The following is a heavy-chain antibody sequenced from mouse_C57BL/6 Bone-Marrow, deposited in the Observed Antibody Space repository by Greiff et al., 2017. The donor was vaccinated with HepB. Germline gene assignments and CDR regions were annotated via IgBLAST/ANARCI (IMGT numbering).Heavy chain of an antibody. J-gene: IGHJ1*03. V-gene: IGHV14-3*01. CDR1: GFNIKNTY. D-gene: IGHD4-1*02. CDR3: APQLGPGGYWYFDV. CDR2: IDPANGNT. Sequence: VQLQQSVAELVRPGASVKLSCTASGFNIKNTYMHWVKQRPEQGLEWIGRIDPANGNTNYAPKFKGKATITADTSSNTAYLQLSSLTSEDTAIYYGAPQLGPGGYWYFDVWGTGTTVTVSS.